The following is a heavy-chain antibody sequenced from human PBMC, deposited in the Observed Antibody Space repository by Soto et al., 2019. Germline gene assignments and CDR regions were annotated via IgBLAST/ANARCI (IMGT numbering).Heavy chain of an antibody. CDR2: IYYSGST. J-gene: IGHJ2*01. CDR3: ARGGNRDGYKKGDWYFDL. D-gene: IGHD5-12*01. CDR1: GGSISSSSYY. Sequence: QLQLQESGPGLVKPSETLSLTCTVSGGSISSSSYYWGWIRQPPGKGLEWIGSIYYSGSTYYNPSLKSRVTISVYTSKTHFSLRLSSVTAANAAVYYGARGGNRDGYKKGDWYFDLWGRGTLVTVSS. V-gene: IGHV4-39*02.